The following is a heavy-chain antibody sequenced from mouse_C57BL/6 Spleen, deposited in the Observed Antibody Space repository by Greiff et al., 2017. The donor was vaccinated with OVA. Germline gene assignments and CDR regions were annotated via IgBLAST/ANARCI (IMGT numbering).Heavy chain of an antibody. CDR3: ASRDYYGDYFDY. D-gene: IGHD1-1*01. CDR1: GYTFTDYY. CDR2: INPYNGGT. J-gene: IGHJ2*01. V-gene: IGHV1-19*01. Sequence: VHVKQSGPVLVKPGASVKMSCKASGYTFTDYYMNWVKQSHGKSLEWIGVINPYNGGTSYNQKFKGKATLTVDKSSSTAYMELNSLTSEDSAVYYCASRDYYGDYFDYWGQGTTLTVSS.